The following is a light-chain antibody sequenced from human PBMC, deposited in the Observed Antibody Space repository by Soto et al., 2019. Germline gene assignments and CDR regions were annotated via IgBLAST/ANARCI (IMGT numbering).Light chain of an antibody. CDR1: QSVSSN. V-gene: IGKV3-15*01. CDR3: QQYNNWPPT. J-gene: IGKJ1*01. CDR2: GAS. Sequence: EIVMTQSPATLSVSPGERATLSCRASQSVSSNLAWYQQKPGQAPRLLIYGASTRATGIPARFSGSGSGTEFTLTISRLQSEDFADYYCQQYNNWPPTFGQGTKVEIK.